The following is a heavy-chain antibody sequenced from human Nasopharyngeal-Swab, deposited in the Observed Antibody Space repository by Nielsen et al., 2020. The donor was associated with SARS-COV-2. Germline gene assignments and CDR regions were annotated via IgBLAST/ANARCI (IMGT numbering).Heavy chain of an antibody. CDR3: AREQVVVVPAALYNWFDP. Sequence: SETLSLTCTVPGGSISSYYWSWIRQPPGKGLEWIGYIYYSGSTNYNPSLKSRVTISVDTSKNQFSLKLSSVTAADTAVYYCAREQVVVVPAALYNWFDPWGQGTLVTVSS. D-gene: IGHD2-2*01. V-gene: IGHV4-59*01. CDR2: IYYSGST. CDR1: GGSISSYY. J-gene: IGHJ5*02.